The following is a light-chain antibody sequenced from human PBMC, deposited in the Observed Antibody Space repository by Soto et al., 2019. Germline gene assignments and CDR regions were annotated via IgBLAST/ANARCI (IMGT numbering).Light chain of an antibody. CDR3: QQYGISPWT. CDR1: QSVSSSY. J-gene: IGKJ1*01. V-gene: IGKV3-20*01. CDR2: GAS. Sequence: EVVMTQSPATLSLSPGERATLSCRASQSVSSSYLAWYQQKPGQAPRLLIYGASSRATDIPDRFSGSGSGTDFTLTISRLEPEDYAVYFCQQYGISPWTFGQGTKV.